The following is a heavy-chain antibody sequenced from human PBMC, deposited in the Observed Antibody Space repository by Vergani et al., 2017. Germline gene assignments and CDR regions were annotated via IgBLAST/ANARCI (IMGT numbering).Heavy chain of an antibody. J-gene: IGHJ6*03. Sequence: QITLKESGPTLVKPTQTLPLTCSFSGLSLHTRGVSVAWLRPPPGKALDWLDLIYWNDDQHYSPSLNNRVTITKDTSKNQVVLTMTNMDHVDTGTFYCVCRKTKCATTGCFYPVYYYYYMDVWGKGTMVTVSS. V-gene: IGHV2-5*04. CDR3: VCRKTKCATTGCFYPVYYYYYMDV. CDR2: IYWNDDQ. D-gene: IGHD1-7*01. CDR1: GLSLHTRGVS.